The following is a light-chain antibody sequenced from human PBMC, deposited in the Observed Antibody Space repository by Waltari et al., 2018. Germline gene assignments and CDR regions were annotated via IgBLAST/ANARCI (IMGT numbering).Light chain of an antibody. Sequence: EIVLSQSPGTLSLSPGERATLSCRASQSVATYLAWYQQKTGQAPRLLIYGASSRATCVPDRFSASGSGTDFSLTISSLEPEDFAVYYCQHYVRLPVTFGQGTKVEIK. CDR3: QHYVRLPVT. V-gene: IGKV3-20*01. CDR2: GAS. CDR1: QSVATY. J-gene: IGKJ1*01.